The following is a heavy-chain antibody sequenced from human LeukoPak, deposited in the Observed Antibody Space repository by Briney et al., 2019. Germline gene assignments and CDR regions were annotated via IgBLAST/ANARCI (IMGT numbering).Heavy chain of an antibody. Sequence: GALRLSCTASGFTFGDYAMSWFRQAPGKGLEWVGFIRSKAYGGTTEYAASVKGRFTISRDASKSIAYLQMNSLKTEDTAVYYCTRSQWLRSQVDYWGQGTLVTVSS. J-gene: IGHJ4*02. CDR2: IRSKAYGGTT. CDR1: GFTFGDYA. D-gene: IGHD5-12*01. V-gene: IGHV3-49*03. CDR3: TRSQWLRSQVDY.